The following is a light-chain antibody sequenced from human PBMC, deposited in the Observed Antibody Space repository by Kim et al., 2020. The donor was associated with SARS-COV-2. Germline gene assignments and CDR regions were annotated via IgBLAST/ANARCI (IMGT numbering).Light chain of an antibody. V-gene: IGKV1-39*01. CDR3: QQSYKIPYT. CDR2: AAS. CDR1: QNISKY. J-gene: IGKJ2*01. Sequence: ASVEDRVTVTCRASQNISKYLNWYQQKPGKAPKLLIDAASSLQSGVPSRFRGSGSGTDFTLNISSLQPEDSATYYCQQSYKIPYTFGQGTKLEI.